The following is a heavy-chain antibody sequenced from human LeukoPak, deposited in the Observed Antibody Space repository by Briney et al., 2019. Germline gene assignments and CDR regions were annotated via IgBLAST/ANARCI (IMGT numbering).Heavy chain of an antibody. Sequence: SETLSLTCTVSGGSISSGSYYWSWIRQPAGKGLEWIGRIYTSGSTNYNPSLKSRVTMSVDTSKNQFSLKLSSVTAADTAVYYCARSGYYSDSSGYYSFDYWGQGTLVTVSS. J-gene: IGHJ4*02. V-gene: IGHV4-61*02. D-gene: IGHD3-22*01. CDR1: GGSISSGSYY. CDR3: ARSGYYSDSSGYYSFDY. CDR2: IYTSGST.